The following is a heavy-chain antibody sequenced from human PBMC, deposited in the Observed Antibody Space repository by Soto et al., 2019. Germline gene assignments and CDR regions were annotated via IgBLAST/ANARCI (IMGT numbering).Heavy chain of an antibody. J-gene: IGHJ4*02. CDR3: ARATVTDYFDY. D-gene: IGHD4-17*01. CDR1: GGSASSGSYY. CDR2: IYYSGST. Sequence: QVQLQESGPGLVKPSETLSLTCTVSGGSASSGSYYWSWIRQPPGKGLEWIGYIYYSGSTNYNPSLQSRVTISVDTSKNQFSLKLSSVTAADTAVYYCARATVTDYFDYWGQGTLVTVSS. V-gene: IGHV4-61*01.